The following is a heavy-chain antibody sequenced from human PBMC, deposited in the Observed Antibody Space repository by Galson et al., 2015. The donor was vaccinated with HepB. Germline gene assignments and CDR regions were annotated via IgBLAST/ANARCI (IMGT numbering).Heavy chain of an antibody. CDR2: IYPGDSDT. D-gene: IGHD1-26*01. CDR3: ARGMRELLVMYYYGMDV. J-gene: IGHJ6*02. CDR1: GHSFASYW. V-gene: IGHV5-51*03. Sequence: QSGAEVKKPGESLKISCKGSGHSFASYWIAWVRQMPGKGLEWMGIIYPGDSDTRYSPSFQGQVTISADKSISTAYLQWSSLKASDTAMYYCARGMRELLVMYYYGMDVWGQGTTVTVSS.